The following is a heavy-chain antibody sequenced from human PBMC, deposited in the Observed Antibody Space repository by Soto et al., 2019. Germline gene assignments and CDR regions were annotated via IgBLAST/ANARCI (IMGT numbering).Heavy chain of an antibody. CDR3: AYLGWNDDYYYGMDV. CDR1: GYSFTSYW. CDR2: IDPSDSYT. J-gene: IGHJ6*02. Sequence: PGESLKISCMGSGYSFTSYWISWVRQMPGKGLEWMGRIDPSDSYTNYSPSFQGHVTISADKSISTAYLQWSSLKASDTAMYYCAYLGWNDDYYYGMDVWGQGTTVTVSS. V-gene: IGHV5-10-1*01. D-gene: IGHD1-1*01.